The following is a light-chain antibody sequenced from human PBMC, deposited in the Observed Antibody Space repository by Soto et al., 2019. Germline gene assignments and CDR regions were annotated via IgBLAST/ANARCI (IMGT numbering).Light chain of an antibody. Sequence: QSVLTQPPSASETPGQRVSISCSGSSSNIGSNHVYWYQQFPGSAPRLLIYRSNGRPSGVPDRFSGSRSGTSASLAISGLRSEDEADYYCAAWDDSLSALLFGGGTKLTVL. V-gene: IGLV1-47*01. CDR3: AAWDDSLSALL. CDR1: SSNIGSNH. CDR2: RSN. J-gene: IGLJ2*01.